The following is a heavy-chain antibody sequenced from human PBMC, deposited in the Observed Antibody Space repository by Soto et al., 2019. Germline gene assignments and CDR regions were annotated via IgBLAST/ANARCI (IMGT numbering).Heavy chain of an antibody. J-gene: IGHJ4*02. V-gene: IGHV4-59*01. D-gene: IGHD2-2*01. CDR1: GGSISSYY. Sequence: QVQLQESGPGLVKPSETLSLTCTVSGGSISSYYWSWIRQPPGKGLEWIGYIYNSGNTKYNPSLESRVTISADTPKSQVSLNLNSVTAADTVVYYCARAPGASRFKFDNWGQGTLITVSS. CDR3: ARAPGASRFKFDN. CDR2: IYNSGNT.